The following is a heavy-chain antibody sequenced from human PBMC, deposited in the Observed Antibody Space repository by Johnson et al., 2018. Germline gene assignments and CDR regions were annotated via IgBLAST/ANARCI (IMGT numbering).Heavy chain of an antibody. V-gene: IGHV4-34*01. CDR3: ARARVTMIVATTKYYFDY. J-gene: IGHJ4*02. CDR1: GGSLSGYY. D-gene: IGHD3-22*01. Sequence: QVQLQQWGAGLLKPSETLSLTCAVYGGSLSGYYWSWIRQPPGKGLEWIGEINHSGSTKYNTSLKSRVTISLHTSENQFSLKLSSVTAADTAVYYCARARVTMIVATTKYYFDYWGQGTLVTVSS. CDR2: INHSGST.